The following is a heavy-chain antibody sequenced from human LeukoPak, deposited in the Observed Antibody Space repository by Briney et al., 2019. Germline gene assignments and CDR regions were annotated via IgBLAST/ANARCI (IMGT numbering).Heavy chain of an antibody. CDR2: IYYSGTT. J-gene: IGHJ4*02. V-gene: IGHV4-59*13. CDR3: ARSPFNTAFDS. D-gene: IGHD2/OR15-2a*01. CDR1: DGSISNYY. Sequence: SEPQSLTCTVSDGSISNYYGRWIRQPPGGELEWCGYIYYSGTTNYSPSLKSRVTISVDTSKNQFSLKLSSVTAADTAMDYCARSPFNTAFDSWGQGMLVTVSS.